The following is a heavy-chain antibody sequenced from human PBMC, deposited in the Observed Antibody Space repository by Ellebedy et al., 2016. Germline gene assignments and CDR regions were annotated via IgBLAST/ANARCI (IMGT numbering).Heavy chain of an antibody. CDR2: IYYSGSS. CDR3: ARADYWSGYAPWHLNV. V-gene: IGHV4-61*01. Sequence: SETLSLXXTVSGGSVSGATYYWNWIRQPPGKGLEWIGYIYYSGSSNYNPSLRSRVTMPVDRSKNQFSLKLTSVTAADTGTYFCARADYWSGYAPWHLNVWGRGALVTISS. D-gene: IGHD3-3*01. CDR1: GGSVSGATYY. J-gene: IGHJ4*02.